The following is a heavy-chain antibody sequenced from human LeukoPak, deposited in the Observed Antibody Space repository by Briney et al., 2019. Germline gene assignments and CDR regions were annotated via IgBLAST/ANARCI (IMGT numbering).Heavy chain of an antibody. CDR3: ARKYDSGWYDY. Sequence: SETLSLTCAVYGGSFSGYYWSWIRQPPGKGLEWIGYIYYTGSTYYNPSLKSRATMSVDTSKNQFSLKLSSMTAVDTAVYYCARKYDSGWYDYWGQGILVTVSS. CDR2: IYYTGST. D-gene: IGHD6-19*01. CDR1: GGSFSGYY. V-gene: IGHV4-34*10. J-gene: IGHJ4*02.